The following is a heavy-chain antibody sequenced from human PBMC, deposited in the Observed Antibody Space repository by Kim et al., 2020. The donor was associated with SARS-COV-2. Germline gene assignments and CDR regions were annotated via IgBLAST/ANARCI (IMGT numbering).Heavy chain of an antibody. V-gene: IGHV3-21*01. CDR2: ISSSSSYI. J-gene: IGHJ6*02. CDR3: ARDFDYGDRSGYYYGMDV. D-gene: IGHD4-17*01. CDR1: GFTFSSYS. Sequence: GGSLRLSCAASGFTFSSYSMNWVRQAPGKGLEWVSSISSSSSYIYYADSVKGRFTISRDNAKNSLYLQMNSLRAEDTAVYYCARDFDYGDRSGYYYGMDVWGQGTTVTVSS.